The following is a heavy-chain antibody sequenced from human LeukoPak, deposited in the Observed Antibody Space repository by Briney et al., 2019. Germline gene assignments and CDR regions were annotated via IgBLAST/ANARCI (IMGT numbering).Heavy chain of an antibody. J-gene: IGHJ4*02. CDR1: GFTFSSYA. CDR3: ARGVPVFDY. CDR2: IPYDGSNK. V-gene: IGHV3-30-3*01. D-gene: IGHD5/OR15-5a*01. Sequence: GGSLRLSCAASGFTFSSYAMHWVRQAPGKGLEWVAVIPYDGSNKYYADSVKGRFTISRDNSKNTLYLQMNSLRAEDTAVYYCARGVPVFDYWGQGTLVTVSS.